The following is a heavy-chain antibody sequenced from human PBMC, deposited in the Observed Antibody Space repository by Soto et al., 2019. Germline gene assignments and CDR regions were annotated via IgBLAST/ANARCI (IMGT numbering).Heavy chain of an antibody. Sequence: ASVKVSCKASGYTFTSYGISWVRQAPGQGLEWMGWISAYNGNTNYAQKLQGRVTMTTDTSTSTAYMELRSLRSDDTAVYYCARDPNYDDFWSGYYDTADYWGQGTLVTVSS. D-gene: IGHD3-3*01. V-gene: IGHV1-18*01. J-gene: IGHJ4*02. CDR1: GYTFTSYG. CDR2: ISAYNGNT. CDR3: ARDPNYDDFWSGYYDTADY.